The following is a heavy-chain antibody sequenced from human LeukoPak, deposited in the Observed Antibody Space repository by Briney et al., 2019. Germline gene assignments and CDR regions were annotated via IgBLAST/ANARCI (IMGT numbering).Heavy chain of an antibody. CDR1: GVTFSSCV. V-gene: IGHV3-23*01. CDR3: ARARWSGYSSDY. D-gene: IGHD3-3*01. CDR2: ISGSGGST. Sequence: GGSLRLSCEASGVTFSSCVMSWVRQAPGKGPEWVSGISGSGGSTYYADSVKGRFTISRDNSKNTLYLQMNSLRAEDTAVYYCARARWSGYSSDYWGQGTLVTVSS. J-gene: IGHJ4*02.